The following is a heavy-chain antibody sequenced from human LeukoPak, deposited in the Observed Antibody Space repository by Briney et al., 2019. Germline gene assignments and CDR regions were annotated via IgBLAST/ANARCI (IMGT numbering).Heavy chain of an antibody. CDR2: INHSGST. CDR1: GGSFSGYY. CDR3: ARVTKRGGPFDY. D-gene: IGHD2-15*01. J-gene: IGHJ4*02. V-gene: IGHV4-34*01. Sequence: SETLSLTCAVYGGSFSGYYWSWIRQPPGKGLEWIGEINHSGSTNYNPSLKSRVTISVDTSKNQFSLKLSSVTAAGTAVYYCARVTKRGGPFDYWGQGTLVTVSS.